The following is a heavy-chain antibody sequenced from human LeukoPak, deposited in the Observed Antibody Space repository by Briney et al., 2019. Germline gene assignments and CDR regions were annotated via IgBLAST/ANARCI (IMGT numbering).Heavy chain of an antibody. CDR2: ISTYNGNT. V-gene: IGHV1-18*01. CDR3: ARHGSYGDY. D-gene: IGHD1-26*01. Sequence: GASVKVSCKASGYTFTSIGITWVRQAPGQGLEWMGWISTYNGNTNYAQKFQGRVTMTTDTPTSTAYMELRGLRADDTAVYYCARHGSYGDYWGQGTLVTVSS. J-gene: IGHJ4*02. CDR1: GYTFTSIG.